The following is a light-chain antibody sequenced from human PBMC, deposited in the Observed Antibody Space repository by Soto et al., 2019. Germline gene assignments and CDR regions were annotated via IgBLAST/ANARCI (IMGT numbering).Light chain of an antibody. J-gene: IGKJ1*01. CDR1: QSVSSS. V-gene: IGKV3-15*01. Sequence: EIVMTQSPATLSVSPGETATLSCRASQSVSSSLAWYQQQPGQAPRLVIYGASTRATGIPARFSGSGSGTEFTLTISSLEFGDSAAYYCQQYNNWWTFGQGTKVDIK. CDR2: GAS. CDR3: QQYNNWWT.